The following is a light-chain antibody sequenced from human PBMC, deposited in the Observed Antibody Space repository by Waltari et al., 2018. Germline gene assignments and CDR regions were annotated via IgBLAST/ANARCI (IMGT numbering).Light chain of an antibody. CDR1: TLSRQY. CDR3: QSSDTSGSYAV. J-gene: IGLJ3*02. Sequence: SHELTQPPSVSESPGQTARITCSGETLSRQYAFWYQQKAGQAPVLVIYTDKERPSGIPERYSGSSSGTTVTLTISGVQAEDEADYYCQSSDTSGSYAVFGGGTRLTVV. V-gene: IGLV3-25*03. CDR2: TDK.